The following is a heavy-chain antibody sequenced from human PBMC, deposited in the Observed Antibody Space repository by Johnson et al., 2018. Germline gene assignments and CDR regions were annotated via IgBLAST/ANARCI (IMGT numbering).Heavy chain of an antibody. J-gene: IGHJ6*02. CDR2: ISYDGSNK. Sequence: VQLVQSGGGVVQPGRSLRLSCAASGFTFSSYGMHWVRQAPGKGLEWVAVISYDGSNKYYADSVKGRFTISRDNSKNTLYLQMNSLRAEDTAVYYCAKDRTLAMVRGVIIPYYGMDVWGQGTTVTVSS. V-gene: IGHV3-30*18. CDR1: GFTFSSYG. D-gene: IGHD3-10*01. CDR3: AKDRTLAMVRGVIIPYYGMDV.